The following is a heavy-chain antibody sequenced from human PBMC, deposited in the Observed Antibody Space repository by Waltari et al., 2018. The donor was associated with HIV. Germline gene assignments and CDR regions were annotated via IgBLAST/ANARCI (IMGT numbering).Heavy chain of an antibody. CDR3: AAGTSRLLWGAYYHGLDA. V-gene: IGHV3-53*02. CDR1: VHHVRPTG. J-gene: IGHJ6*02. Sequence: VEVVETGCRLVWRGGSARIYCLVSVHHVRPTGYAPLRQSPHRSLEYVAVLYNRTQSSFGDSVRGRFALSRNISANILSLHMTDLTADDSAIYYCAAGTSRLLWGAYYHGLDAWGRGTAVTVSS. CDR2: LYNRTQS. D-gene: IGHD7-27*01.